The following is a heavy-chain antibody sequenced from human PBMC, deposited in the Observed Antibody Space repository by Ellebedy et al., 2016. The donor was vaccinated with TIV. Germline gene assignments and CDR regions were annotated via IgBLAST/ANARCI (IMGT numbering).Heavy chain of an antibody. J-gene: IGHJ4*02. D-gene: IGHD3-3*01. CDR1: GFTFSTYW. Sequence: GESLKISCAASGFTFSTYWMSWVRHTPGRGLEWVAKISQDGSATAYVDSVRGRFTISRDNAKNSLYLQMNSLRAEDTAVYYCARLAIFGVVFDYWGQGTLVTVSS. CDR2: ISQDGSAT. CDR3: ARLAIFGVVFDY. V-gene: IGHV3-7*03.